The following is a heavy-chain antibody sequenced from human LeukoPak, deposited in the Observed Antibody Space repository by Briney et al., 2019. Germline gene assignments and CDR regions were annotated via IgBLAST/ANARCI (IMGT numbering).Heavy chain of an antibody. Sequence: GGSLRLSCAASGFIFSTYYMHWVRQAPGKGLEWGSRLNSDGSSTTYADSVKGRFTISRDNAKNTLYLQMSSLRTEDTAVYYCARYYGSGTYAVDYWGQGTLVTVSS. CDR3: ARYYGSGTYAVDY. CDR2: LNSDGSST. J-gene: IGHJ4*02. V-gene: IGHV3-74*01. D-gene: IGHD3-10*01. CDR1: GFIFSTYY.